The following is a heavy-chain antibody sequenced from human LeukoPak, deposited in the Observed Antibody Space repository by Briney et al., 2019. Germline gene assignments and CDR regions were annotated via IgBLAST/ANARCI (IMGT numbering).Heavy chain of an antibody. V-gene: IGHV4-61*05. CDR3: ARAGIAAEKGYFDY. CDR1: GGPISTSSYY. Sequence: SSETLSLTCTVSGGPISTSSYYWGWVRQPPGKGLEWIGNIYYSGSTNYNPSLKSRVTISVDTSKNQFSLKLSSVTAADTAVYYCARAGIAAEKGYFDYWGQGTLVTVSS. CDR2: IYYSGST. J-gene: IGHJ4*02. D-gene: IGHD6-13*01.